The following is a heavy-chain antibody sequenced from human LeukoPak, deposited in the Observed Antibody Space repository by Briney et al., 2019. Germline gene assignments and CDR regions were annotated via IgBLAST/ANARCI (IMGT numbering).Heavy chain of an antibody. D-gene: IGHD3-10*01. CDR2: ISGSGDDT. CDR3: ARSSITMVRGVIKSTTSWYHYYNMDV. Sequence: GGSLRLSCSTSGFTFSNYGMAWVRQAPGKGLEWVSSISGSGDDTYYADSVEGRFTISRDNSKSTLYLRLNSLRAEDTAVYYCARSSITMVRGVIKSTTSWYHYYNMDVWGKGTTVTVSS. J-gene: IGHJ6*03. CDR1: GFTFSNYG. V-gene: IGHV3-23*01.